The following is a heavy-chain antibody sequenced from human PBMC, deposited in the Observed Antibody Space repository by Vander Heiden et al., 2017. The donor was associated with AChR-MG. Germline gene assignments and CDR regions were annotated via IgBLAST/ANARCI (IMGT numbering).Heavy chain of an antibody. J-gene: IGHJ3*02. CDR2: IYYSGGT. D-gene: IGHD3-10*01. V-gene: IGHV4-39*01. Sequence: QLQLQESGPGLVKPSETLSLTCTVSGGSISSSSYYWGWIRQPPGKGLEWIGSIYYSGGTYYSPSLKSRVTISVDTSKNQFSLKLSSVTAADTAVYYCARTQLLWFGESEDAFDIWGQGTMVTVSS. CDR1: GGSISSSSYY. CDR3: ARTQLLWFGESEDAFDI.